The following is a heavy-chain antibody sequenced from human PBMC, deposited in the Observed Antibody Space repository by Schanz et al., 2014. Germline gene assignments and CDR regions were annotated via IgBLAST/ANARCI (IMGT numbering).Heavy chain of an antibody. Sequence: VQLVESGGGVVQPGRSLRLSCVASGFMFTKYAMNWVRQAPGKGLEWVSGISGTGTKTYYADSVKSRFTISRDNSKNTVFLQMSSLRADDTALYYCAKDIGGAVAAPVYDSWGQGTLVTVSS. D-gene: IGHD2-15*01. CDR3: AKDIGGAVAAPVYDS. CDR1: GFMFTKYA. J-gene: IGHJ4*02. CDR2: ISGTGTKT. V-gene: IGHV3-23*04.